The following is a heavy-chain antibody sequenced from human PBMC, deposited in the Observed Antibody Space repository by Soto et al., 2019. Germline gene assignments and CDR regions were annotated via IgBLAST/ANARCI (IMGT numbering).Heavy chain of an antibody. Sequence: TSETLSLTCTVSGGSISSGDYYWSWIRQVPGKGLEWIGYIYYSGSTYYNPSLKSRVAMSVNTSKNQFSLKLSSVTAADTAIYYRERAGRIAAAGRFDYWGQGTLVTVSS. CDR2: IYYSGST. CDR3: ERAGRIAAAGRFDY. CDR1: GGSISSGDYY. V-gene: IGHV4-31*03. D-gene: IGHD6-13*01. J-gene: IGHJ4*02.